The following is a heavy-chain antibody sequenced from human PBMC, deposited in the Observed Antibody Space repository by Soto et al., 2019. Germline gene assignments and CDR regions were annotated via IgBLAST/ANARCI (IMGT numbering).Heavy chain of an antibody. Sequence: QVQLVESGGGVVQPGRSLRLSCAASGFTFSSYGMHWVRQAPGKGLEWVAAISYDGSNKYYADSVKGRFTISRDNSKNTLYLQMSSLRAEDTAVYYCAKDSRITMIGAPFDYWGQGTRVTVSS. CDR3: AKDSRITMIGAPFDY. CDR2: ISYDGSNK. D-gene: IGHD3-22*01. V-gene: IGHV3-30*18. CDR1: GFTFSSYG. J-gene: IGHJ4*02.